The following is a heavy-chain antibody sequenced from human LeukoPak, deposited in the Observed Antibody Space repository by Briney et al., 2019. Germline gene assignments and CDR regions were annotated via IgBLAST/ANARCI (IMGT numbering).Heavy chain of an antibody. CDR3: ARLGSSYRLIDH. CDR1: GYSISSGYY. V-gene: IGHV4-38-2*01. CDR2: IYHSGST. D-gene: IGHD6-13*01. J-gene: IGHJ4*02. Sequence: SETLSLTCAVSGYSISSGYYWGWIRQPPGKGLEWIGSIYHSGSTYYNPSLKGRVTISVDTSKNQFSLKLSSVTAADTAVYYCARLGSSYRLIDHWGQGTLVTVSS.